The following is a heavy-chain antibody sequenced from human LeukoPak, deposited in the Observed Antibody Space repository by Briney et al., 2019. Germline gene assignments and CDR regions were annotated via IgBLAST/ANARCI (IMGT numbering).Heavy chain of an antibody. CDR2: IIPIFGTA. J-gene: IGHJ3*02. D-gene: IGHD5-18*01. V-gene: IGHV1-69*05. Sequence: GASVKVSCKASGGTFSSYAISWVRQAPGQGLEWMGGIIPIFGTANYAQKFQGRVTITTDESTSTAYMELSSLRSEDMAVYYCASLGPQGYSYGPGAFDIWGQGTMVTASS. CDR3: ASLGPQGYSYGPGAFDI. CDR1: GGTFSSYA.